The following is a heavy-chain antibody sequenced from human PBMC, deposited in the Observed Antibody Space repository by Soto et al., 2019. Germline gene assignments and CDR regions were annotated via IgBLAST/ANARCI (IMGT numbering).Heavy chain of an antibody. J-gene: IGHJ4*02. CDR1: GGSISGCGYS. V-gene: IGHV4-30-2*01. CDR3: ARDSGIAVAGLDY. Sequence: TLSLTCAVSGGSISGCGYSWSWIRQPPGKGREWIGYIYHSGSTYHNPSLKSRVTIAVDRSKNQSSLKLSSVTAADTAVYYCARDSGIAVAGLDYWGQGTLVTVAS. D-gene: IGHD6-19*01. CDR2: IYHSGST.